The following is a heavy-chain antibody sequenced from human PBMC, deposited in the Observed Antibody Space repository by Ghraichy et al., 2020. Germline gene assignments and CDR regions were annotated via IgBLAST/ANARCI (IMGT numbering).Heavy chain of an antibody. V-gene: IGHV3-23*01. CDR2: ISSSGGSI. J-gene: IGHJ4*02. Sequence: GGSLRLSCAASGFTFSSYAMSWVRQAPGRGLEWVSVISSSGGSIYYADSVKGRFTISIDNSKNTLYVQMNSLRAEDTAVYYCAKDAPIDSSHTGGIDNWGQGTLVTVSS. CDR1: GFTFSSYA. D-gene: IGHD3-16*01. CDR3: AKDAPIDSSHTGGIDN.